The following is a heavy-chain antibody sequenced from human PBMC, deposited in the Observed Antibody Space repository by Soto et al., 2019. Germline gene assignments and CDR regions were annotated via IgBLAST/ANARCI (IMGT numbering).Heavy chain of an antibody. CDR1: GGSISSGGYY. Sequence: QVQLQESGPGLVKPSQTLSLTCTVSGGSISSGGYYWSWIRQHPGKGLECIGYIYNSGSTYYNPSLKSRVTISVDTFNNQFSLKLSSVTAADTAVYYCARGKNCYHYHFDPWGQGTLVTVSS. CDR3: ARGKNCYHYHFDP. V-gene: IGHV4-31*03. J-gene: IGHJ5*02. CDR2: IYNSGST. D-gene: IGHD5-12*01.